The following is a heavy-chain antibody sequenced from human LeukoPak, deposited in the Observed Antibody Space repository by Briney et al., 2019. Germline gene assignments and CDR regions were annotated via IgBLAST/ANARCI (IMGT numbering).Heavy chain of an antibody. D-gene: IGHD3-22*01. J-gene: IGHJ5*02. CDR2: IYHSGST. CDR3: AREGTTYYYDTSGYRPPSGS. V-gene: IGHV4-38-2*02. CDR1: GYSISTGYY. Sequence: SETLSLTCTVSGYSISTGYYWGWIRQPPGKGLEWIASIYHSGSTYYNPSLKSRVTISVDTSKNQFSLKLSSVTAADTAVYYCAREGTTYYYDTSGYRPPSGSWGQGTLVTVSS.